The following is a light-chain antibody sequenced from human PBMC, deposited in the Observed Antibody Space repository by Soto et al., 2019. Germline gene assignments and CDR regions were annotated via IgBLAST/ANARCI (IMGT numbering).Light chain of an antibody. Sequence: EIVLTQSPATLSLSPGERATLSCRASQSVSSYLAWYQQKPGQAPRLVIYDAFNRATGIPARFSGSGSGTDFPLTISSLEPEDFAVYYCQQRSNWPPITFGQGTRLEIK. CDR3: QQRSNWPPIT. CDR2: DAF. J-gene: IGKJ5*01. V-gene: IGKV3-11*01. CDR1: QSVSSY.